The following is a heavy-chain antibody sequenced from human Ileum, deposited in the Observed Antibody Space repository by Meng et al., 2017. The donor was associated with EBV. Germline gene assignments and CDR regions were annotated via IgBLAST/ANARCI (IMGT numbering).Heavy chain of an antibody. Sequence: QVQLVKSGAEVKKPGASVKVSCKASGYTFTRNTIHWVRQAPGQGLEWMGWINVGNDNTKYSQKFQGRVTITRDTSAYTVYMELSSLISEDTALYYCAREGAVAGPDFDYWGQGTLVTVSS. CDR2: INVGNDNT. CDR1: GYTFTRNT. J-gene: IGHJ4*02. V-gene: IGHV1-3*01. D-gene: IGHD6-19*01. CDR3: AREGAVAGPDFDY.